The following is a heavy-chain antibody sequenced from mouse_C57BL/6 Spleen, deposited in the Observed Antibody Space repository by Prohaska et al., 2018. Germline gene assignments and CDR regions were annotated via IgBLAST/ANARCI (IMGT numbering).Heavy chain of an antibody. CDR1: GYTFTSYW. J-gene: IGHJ4*01. Sequence: TELVKPGASVKLSCKASGYTFTSYWMHWVKQRPGQGLAWIGNINPSKSSTNYNEKFKSKSTLTVDKASSTAYMQLSRLTSEDSAVYYCARRRNYDYAMDYWGQGTSVTVSS. CDR3: ARRRNYDYAMDY. D-gene: IGHD1-1*01. V-gene: IGHV1-53*01. CDR2: INPSKSST.